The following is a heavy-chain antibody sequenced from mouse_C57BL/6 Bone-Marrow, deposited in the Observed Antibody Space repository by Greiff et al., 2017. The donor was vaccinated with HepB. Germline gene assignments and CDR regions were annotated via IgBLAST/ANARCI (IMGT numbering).Heavy chain of an antibody. Sequence: EVQLQQSGGGLVQPKGSLKLSCAASGFSFNTYAMNWVRQAPGKGLEWVARIRSKSNNYATYYADSVKDRFTISRDDSESMLYLQMNNLKTEDTAMYYCVRQGATVVPYFDYWGQGTTLTVSS. CDR2: IRSKSNNYAT. J-gene: IGHJ2*01. D-gene: IGHD1-1*01. V-gene: IGHV10-1*01. CDR1: GFSFNTYA. CDR3: VRQGATVVPYFDY.